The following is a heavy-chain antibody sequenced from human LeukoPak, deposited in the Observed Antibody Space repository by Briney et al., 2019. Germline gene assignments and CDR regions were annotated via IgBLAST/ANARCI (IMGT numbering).Heavy chain of an antibody. CDR3: ARKTNYFDY. CDR2: ISYDGSNK. V-gene: IGHV3-30*03. Sequence: GGSLRLSCAASGSTFGSYGMHWVRQAPGKGLEWVAVISYDGSNKYYADSVKGRFTISRDNAKNSLYLQMNGLRAEDTAVYYCARKTNYFDYWGQGPLVTVSS. J-gene: IGHJ4*02. CDR1: GSTFGSYG.